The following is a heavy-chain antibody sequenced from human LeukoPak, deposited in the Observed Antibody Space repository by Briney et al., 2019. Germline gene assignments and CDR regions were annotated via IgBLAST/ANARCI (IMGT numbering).Heavy chain of an antibody. CDR1: GGTFSSYA. V-gene: IGHV1-69*06. D-gene: IGHD6-13*01. Sequence: SVKVSCKASGGTFSSYAISWVRQAPGQGLEWMGGIIPIFCTANYAQKFQGRVTITADKSTSTAYMELSSLRSEDTAVYYCASRMGVDSSSWYGAFDIWGQGTMVTVSS. CDR3: ASRMGVDSSSWYGAFDI. CDR2: IIPIFCTA. J-gene: IGHJ3*02.